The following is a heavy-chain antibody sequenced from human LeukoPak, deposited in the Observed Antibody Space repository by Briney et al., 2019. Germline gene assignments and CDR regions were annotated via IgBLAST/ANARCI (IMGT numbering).Heavy chain of an antibody. V-gene: IGHV4-4*09. Sequence: SETLSLTCTVSGGSISSYYWSWIRQPPGKGLEWIGYIYTSGCTNYNPSLKSRVTMSVDTSKNQFSLKLSSVTAADTAVYYCARLSGWYIMYGMDVWGQGTTVTVSS. CDR1: GGSISSYY. CDR2: IYTSGCT. D-gene: IGHD6-19*01. CDR3: ARLSGWYIMYGMDV. J-gene: IGHJ6*02.